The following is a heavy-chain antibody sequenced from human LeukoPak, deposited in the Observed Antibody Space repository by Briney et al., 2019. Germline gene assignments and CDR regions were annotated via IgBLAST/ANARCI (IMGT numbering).Heavy chain of an antibody. J-gene: IGHJ4*02. CDR2: IRYDGSNK. Sequence: PGGSLRLSCAASGFTFSSYGMHWVRQAPGKGLEWAAFIRYDGSNKYYADSVKGRFTISRDNSKDTLYLQMNSLRAEDTAVYYCAKDYGGNYTPRFDYWGQGTLVTVSS. D-gene: IGHD4-23*01. CDR1: GFTFSSYG. CDR3: AKDYGGNYTPRFDY. V-gene: IGHV3-30*02.